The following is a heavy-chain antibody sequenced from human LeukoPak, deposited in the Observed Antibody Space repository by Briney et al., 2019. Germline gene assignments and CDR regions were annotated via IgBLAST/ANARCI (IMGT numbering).Heavy chain of an antibody. CDR1: GGSFSGYY. CDR3: ARGPDTAMVHFDY. CDR2: IYYSGST. D-gene: IGHD5-18*01. J-gene: IGHJ4*02. Sequence: PSETLSLTCAVYGGSFSGYYWSWIRQPPGKGLEWIGYIYYSGSTNYNPSLKSRVTISVDTSKNQFSLKLSSVTAADTAVYYCARGPDTAMVHFDYWGQRTLVTVSS. V-gene: IGHV4-59*01.